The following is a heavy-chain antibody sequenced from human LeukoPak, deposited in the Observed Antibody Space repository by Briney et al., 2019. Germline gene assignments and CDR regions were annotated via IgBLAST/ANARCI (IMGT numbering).Heavy chain of an antibody. CDR3: ARDLGSGSYPYYYYGMDV. D-gene: IGHD3-10*01. CDR2: ISSNGGST. CDR1: GFTFSSYG. V-gene: IGHV3-64*01. J-gene: IGHJ6*02. Sequence: GGSLRLSCAASGFTFSSYGMHWVRQAPGKGLEYVSVISSNGGSTYYANSVKGRFTISRDNSKNTLYLQMNSLRAEDTAVYYCARDLGSGSYPYYYYGMDVWGQGTTVTVSS.